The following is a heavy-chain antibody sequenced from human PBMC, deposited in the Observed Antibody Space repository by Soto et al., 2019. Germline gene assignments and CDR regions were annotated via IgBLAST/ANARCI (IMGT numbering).Heavy chain of an antibody. CDR3: AKDGSRPAYYYYYGMDV. V-gene: IGHV3-23*01. Sequence: GLSLRLSCSASRFTFSRYAMSWVRQAPGKGLEWVSAISGSGGSTYYADSVKGRFTISRDNSKNTLYLQMNSLRAEDTAVYYCAKDGSRPAYYYYYGMDVWGQGTTVTV. D-gene: IGHD6-6*01. CDR1: RFTFSRYA. J-gene: IGHJ6*02. CDR2: ISGSGGST.